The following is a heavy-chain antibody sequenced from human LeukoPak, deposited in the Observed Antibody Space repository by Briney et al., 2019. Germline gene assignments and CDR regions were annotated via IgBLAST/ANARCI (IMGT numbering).Heavy chain of an antibody. CDR1: GFTLSSHW. Sequence: PGGSLRLSCATSGFTLSSHWMTWVRQAPGKGPEWVASINKDGSEQYYVDSVKGRFTISRDNAKNSLSLQVSSLRAEDTAVYYCTRGGATSSWYWFFWGQGTLVTVSS. CDR3: TRGGATSSWYWFF. J-gene: IGHJ4*02. CDR2: INKDGSEQ. V-gene: IGHV3-7*01. D-gene: IGHD6-13*01.